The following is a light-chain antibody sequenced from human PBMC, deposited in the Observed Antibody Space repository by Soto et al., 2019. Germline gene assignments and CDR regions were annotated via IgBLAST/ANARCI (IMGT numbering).Light chain of an antibody. Sequence: QSALTQPASVSGSPGQSITISCNGTSSDVGSYNYVSWYQQHPGKAPKLMIYAVSDRPSGISSRFSGSKSGNTASLTISGLQTEDEADYYCSSYTSSSTLFGTGTKLTVL. V-gene: IGLV2-14*01. CDR1: SSDVGSYNY. CDR3: SSYTSSSTL. CDR2: AVS. J-gene: IGLJ1*01.